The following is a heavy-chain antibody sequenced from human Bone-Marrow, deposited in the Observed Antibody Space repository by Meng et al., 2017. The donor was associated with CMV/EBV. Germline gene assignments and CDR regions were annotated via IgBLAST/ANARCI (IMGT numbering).Heavy chain of an antibody. CDR1: GFTFSSYA. D-gene: IGHD3-10*01. J-gene: IGHJ4*02. Sequence: GSLKISCAASGFTFSSYAMHWVRQAPGKGLEWVAVISYDGSNKYYADSVKGRFTISRDNSKNTLYLQMNSLRAEDTAVYYCARNGVRGVWGYYFDYWGQGTLVTVSS. CDR2: ISYDGSNK. V-gene: IGHV3-30*04. CDR3: ARNGVRGVWGYYFDY.